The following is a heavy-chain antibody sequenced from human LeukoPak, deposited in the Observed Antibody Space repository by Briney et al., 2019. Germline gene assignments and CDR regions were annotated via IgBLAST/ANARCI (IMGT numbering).Heavy chain of an antibody. D-gene: IGHD7-27*01. J-gene: IGHJ3*02. Sequence: GGSLRLSCAASGFTFSSYGMHWVRQAPGKGLEWVAVILNDGSQEKYADSVKGRFTISRDNSKNTLFLQMNSLRAEDTAVYYCARDDALGGNALDIWGQGTMVTVSS. CDR2: ILNDGSQE. CDR1: GFTFSSYG. V-gene: IGHV3-33*01. CDR3: ARDDALGGNALDI.